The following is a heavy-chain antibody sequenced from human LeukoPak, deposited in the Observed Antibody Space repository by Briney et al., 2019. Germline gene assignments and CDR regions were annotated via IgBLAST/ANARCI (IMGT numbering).Heavy chain of an antibody. V-gene: IGHV3-21*04. CDR1: GFTFNNAW. J-gene: IGHJ4*02. Sequence: GGSLRLSCAASGFTFNNAWMSWVRQAPGKGLEWVSSISSSSSYIYYADSVKGRFTISRDNAKNSLYLQMNSLRAEDTAVYYCAITRPSYDSSGYPDYWGQGTLVTVSS. CDR3: AITRPSYDSSGYPDY. D-gene: IGHD3-22*01. CDR2: ISSSSSYI.